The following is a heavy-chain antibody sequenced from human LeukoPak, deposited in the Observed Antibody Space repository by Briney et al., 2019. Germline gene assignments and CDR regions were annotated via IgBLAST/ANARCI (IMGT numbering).Heavy chain of an antibody. CDR3: ARRADPFDY. V-gene: IGHV4-34*01. CDR1: GGSFSGYY. CDR2: INHSGST. J-gene: IGHJ4*02. Sequence: SETLSLTCAVYGGSFSGYYWSWIRQPPGKGLEWIGEINHSGSTNYNPSLKSQVTISVDTSKNQFSLKLSSVTAADTAVYYCARRADPFDYWGQGTLVTVSS.